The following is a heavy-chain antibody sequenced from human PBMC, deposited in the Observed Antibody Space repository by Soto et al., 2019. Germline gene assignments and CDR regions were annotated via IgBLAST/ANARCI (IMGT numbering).Heavy chain of an antibody. J-gene: IGHJ6*02. CDR1: GYTFTSYD. D-gene: IGHD3-3*01. CDR3: ARAEYYDFWSGYYTDYYYYYGMDV. CDR2: MNPNSGNT. Sequence: ASVKVSCTASGYTFTSYDINWVQQATGQGLEWMGWMNPNSGNTGYAQKFQGRVTMTRNTSISTAYMELSSLRSEDTAVYYCARAEYYDFWSGYYTDYYYYYGMDVWGQGTTVTVSS. V-gene: IGHV1-8*01.